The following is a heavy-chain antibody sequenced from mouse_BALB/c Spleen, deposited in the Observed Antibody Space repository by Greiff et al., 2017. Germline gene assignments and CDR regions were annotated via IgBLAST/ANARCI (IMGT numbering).Heavy chain of an antibody. J-gene: IGHJ1*01. Sequence: LVESGAELVRPGASVTLSCKASGYTFTDYEMHWVKQTPVHGLEWIGAIDPETGGTAYNQKFKGKATLTADKSSSTAYMELRSLTSEDSAVYYCTRGGQRGYFDVWGAGTTVTVSS. V-gene: IGHV1-15*01. CDR3: TRGGQRGYFDV. CDR2: IDPETGGT. CDR1: GYTFTDYE.